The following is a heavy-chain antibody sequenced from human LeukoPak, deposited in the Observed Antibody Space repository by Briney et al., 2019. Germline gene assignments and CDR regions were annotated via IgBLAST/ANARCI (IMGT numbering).Heavy chain of an antibody. CDR3: ARDHRGAQDY. V-gene: IGHV1-18*01. CDR1: GYTFTSYG. D-gene: IGHD1-26*01. Sequence: GASVKLSCKASGYTFTSYGISWVRQAPGQRLEWMGWISAYNGNTDSAQKLQGRVTMTTDTSTSTAYVDLRSLRSDDTAVYYCARDHRGAQDYWGQGTLVTVSS. CDR2: ISAYNGNT. J-gene: IGHJ4*02.